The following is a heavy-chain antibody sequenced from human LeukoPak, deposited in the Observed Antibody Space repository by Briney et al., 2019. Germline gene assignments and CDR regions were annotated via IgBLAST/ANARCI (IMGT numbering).Heavy chain of an antibody. J-gene: IGHJ5*02. CDR2: FDPEDGET. CDR1: GYTLTELS. D-gene: IGHD1-26*01. V-gene: IGHV1-24*01. CDR3: ARAGSSWEIDNWFDP. Sequence: ASVKVSCKVSGYTLTELSMHWVRQAPGKGLEWMGGFDPEDGETIYAQKFQGRVTMTEDTSTDTAYMELSSLRSEDTAVYYCARAGSSWEIDNWFDPWGQGTLVTVSS.